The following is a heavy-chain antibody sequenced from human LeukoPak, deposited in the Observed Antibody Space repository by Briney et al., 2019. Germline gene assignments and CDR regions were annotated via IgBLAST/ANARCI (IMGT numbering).Heavy chain of an antibody. J-gene: IGHJ4*02. CDR2: INSDGSST. CDR3: AMGPNYFDY. V-gene: IGHV3-74*01. CDR1: GFTFSSYW. Sequence: GGSLRLSCAASGFTFSSYWMHWVRQAPGKGLVWVSRINSDGSSTTYADSVKGRFTFSRDNAENTLYLQMNSLRAEDTAVYYCAMGPNYFDYWGQGTLVTVSS. D-gene: IGHD3-16*01.